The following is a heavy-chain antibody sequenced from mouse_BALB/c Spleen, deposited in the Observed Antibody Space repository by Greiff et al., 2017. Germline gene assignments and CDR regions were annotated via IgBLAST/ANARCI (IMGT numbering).Heavy chain of an antibody. CDR2: ISSGGSYT. CDR3: ARDGYSFAY. Sequence: EVKLMESGGGLVKPGGSLKLSCAASGFTFSSYAMSWVRQSPEKRLEWVAEISSGGSYTYYPDTVTGRFTISRDNAKNTLYLEMSSLRSEDTAMYYCARDGYSFAYWGQGTLVTVSA. V-gene: IGHV5-9-4*01. CDR1: GFTFSSYA. J-gene: IGHJ3*01. D-gene: IGHD2-3*01.